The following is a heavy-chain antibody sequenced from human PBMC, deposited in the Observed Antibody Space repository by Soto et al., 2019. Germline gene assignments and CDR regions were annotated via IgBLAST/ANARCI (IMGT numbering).Heavy chain of an antibody. CDR1: GFSFTSYA. D-gene: IGHD6-19*01. CDR3: AVFQWLNHGFDY. J-gene: IGHJ4*02. Sequence: GGSLRLSCAASGFSFTSYAFSWVRQAPGKGLEWVSAISGDGGGTFYADSVKGRFTISRDNSKNTLFLQMNSLRAEDTAVYYCAVFQWLNHGFDYWGQGTLVTVSS. CDR2: ISGDGGGT. V-gene: IGHV3-23*01.